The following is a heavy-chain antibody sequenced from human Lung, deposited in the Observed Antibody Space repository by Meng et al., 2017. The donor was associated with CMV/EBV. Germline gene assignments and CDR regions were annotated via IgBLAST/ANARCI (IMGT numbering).Heavy chain of an antibody. Sequence: QGQLVQSGAEVKKPVASVKVSCKASGYTFTSYAMHWVRQAPGQGLEWMGWINPNSGGTNYAQKFQGWVTMTRDTSISTAYMELSRLRSDDTAVYYCARDWEGSWAVFDYWGQGTLVTVSS. CDR3: ARDWEGSWAVFDY. V-gene: IGHV1-2*04. D-gene: IGHD6-13*01. CDR2: INPNSGGT. J-gene: IGHJ4*02. CDR1: GYTFTSYA.